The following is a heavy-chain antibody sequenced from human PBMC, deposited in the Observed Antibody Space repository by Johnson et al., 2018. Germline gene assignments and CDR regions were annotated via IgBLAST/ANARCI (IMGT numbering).Heavy chain of an antibody. V-gene: IGHV4-59*01. CDR3: ARGGYWSGRTCPFSYYVLDC. CDR1: GGSTRNYY. CDR2: SYYSGST. Sequence: QVQLQESGPGLVKPSEPLSLTCTVSGGSTRNYYWNWLRQPPGKGLEWIGSSYYSGSTNYNPALKSLVTISVYTSKNQFSLKLTYVTASDTAIYYSARGGYWSGRTCPFSYYVLDCWGRGTTVTVSS. J-gene: IGHJ6*02. D-gene: IGHD2-15*01.